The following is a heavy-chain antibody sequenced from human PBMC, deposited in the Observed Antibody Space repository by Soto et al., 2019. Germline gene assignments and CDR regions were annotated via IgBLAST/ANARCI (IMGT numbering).Heavy chain of an antibody. CDR3: ARGGYCNGSACRGTFYYFQYGMDV. CDR2: MYYSGGS. CDR1: GGSVSYYY. V-gene: IGHV4-59*02. Sequence: SETPSLTSTVSGGSVSYYYWSWIRQPPGKGLEWIGYMYYSGGSNYNPSLNSRVTISVDTSKNQFSLKLTSVTAADTAVYHCARGGYCNGSACRGTFYYFQYGMDVWGQGTTVTVSS. J-gene: IGHJ6*02. D-gene: IGHD2-15*01.